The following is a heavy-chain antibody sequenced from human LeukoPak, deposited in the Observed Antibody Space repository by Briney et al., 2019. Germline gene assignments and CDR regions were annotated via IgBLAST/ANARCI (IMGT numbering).Heavy chain of an antibody. CDR3: ATRYSYGSYYFDY. CDR2: ISGSGGTT. CDR1: GFTFSTYA. J-gene: IGHJ4*02. D-gene: IGHD5-18*01. V-gene: IGHV3-23*01. Sequence: GGSLRLSCAASGFTFSTYAMSWVRQAPGKGLEWVSAISGSGGTTYYADSVKGRFIISRDNSKNTLYLQMNSLRVEDTAVYYCATRYSYGSYYFDYWGQGTLVTVSS.